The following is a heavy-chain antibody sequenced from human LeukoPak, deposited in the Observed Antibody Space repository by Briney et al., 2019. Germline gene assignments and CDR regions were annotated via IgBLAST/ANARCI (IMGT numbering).Heavy chain of an antibody. D-gene: IGHD6-6*01. Sequence: PGGSLRLSCAASGFTFGSYGMSWVRQAPGKGLEWVSAISGSGGSTYYADSVKGRFTISRDNSKNTLYLQMNSLRAEDTAVYYCAKSGAARFDIWGQGTMVTVSS. CDR1: GFTFGSYG. CDR2: ISGSGGST. J-gene: IGHJ3*02. V-gene: IGHV3-23*01. CDR3: AKSGAARFDI.